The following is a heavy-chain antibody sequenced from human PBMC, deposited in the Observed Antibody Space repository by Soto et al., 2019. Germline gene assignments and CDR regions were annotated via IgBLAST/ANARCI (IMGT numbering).Heavy chain of an antibody. V-gene: IGHV3-23*01. J-gene: IGHJ3*02. D-gene: IGHD4-17*01. CDR2: IAANGGAA. CDR1: GFTFSNYA. CDR3: GKDPNGDYVGAIDI. Sequence: PGGSLRLSCAASGFTFSNYAMSWVRQAPGKGPEWVAGIAANGGAAYLADSVKGRFTISRDNSKNTLYLQMNSLRPDDTALYYCGKDPNGDYVGAIDICGQGTMLTVSS.